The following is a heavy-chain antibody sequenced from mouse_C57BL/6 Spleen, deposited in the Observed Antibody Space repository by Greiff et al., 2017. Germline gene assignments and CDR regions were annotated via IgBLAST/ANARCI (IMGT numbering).Heavy chain of an antibody. CDR2: INYDGSST. V-gene: IGHV5-16*01. Sequence: EVKLVESEGGLVQPGSSMKLSCTASGFTFSDYYMAWVRQVPEKGLEWVANINYDGSSTYYLDSLKSRFIISRDNAKNILYLQMSSLKSEDTATYYCARDSVGSSYWYFDVWGTGTTVTVSS. D-gene: IGHD1-1*01. CDR3: ARDSVGSSYWYFDV. CDR1: GFTFSDYY. J-gene: IGHJ1*03.